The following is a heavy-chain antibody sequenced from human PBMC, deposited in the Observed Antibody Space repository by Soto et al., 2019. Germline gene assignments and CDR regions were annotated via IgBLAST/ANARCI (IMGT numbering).Heavy chain of an antibody. CDR2: ISDSGSLT. J-gene: IGHJ4*02. CDR3: ARESEDLTSNFDY. Sequence: QVQLVESGGGLVKPEGSLRLSCAASGFTFSAYYMSWIRQAPGKGLEWVSYISDSGSLTHYGDSVKGRFTISRDNAKASLYLQMDSLRAEDTAVYYCARESEDLTSNFDYWGQGTLVTVSS. V-gene: IGHV3-11*04. CDR1: GFTFSAYY.